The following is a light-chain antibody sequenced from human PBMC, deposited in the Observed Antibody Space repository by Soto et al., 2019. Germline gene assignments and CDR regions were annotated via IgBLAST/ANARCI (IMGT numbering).Light chain of an antibody. V-gene: IGKV1-8*01. CDR2: AES. Sequence: IRMTQAPSSFSASTGDRVTSTCRASQGISSYLAWYQQKPGEAPKLLIYAESTLQSGVPSRFSGSGSGTDFTLTISCLQSEDFATYYCQQYYSYPHTFGPGTKVDIK. CDR1: QGISSY. J-gene: IGKJ3*01. CDR3: QQYYSYPHT.